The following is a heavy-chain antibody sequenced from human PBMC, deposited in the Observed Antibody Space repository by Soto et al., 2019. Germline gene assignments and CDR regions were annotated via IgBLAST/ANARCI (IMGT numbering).Heavy chain of an antibody. J-gene: IGHJ5*02. V-gene: IGHV4-31*03. Sequence: QVQLQESGPGLVKPSQTLSLTCTVSGGSISNGNYYWTWIRHLPGKGLEWIGNIYYTGSTSYNPSLKSRVTISIDTSKNQCSLKLRSVVAADTAMYYCAKKKTRRPWFDPWGQGTLVTVSS. CDR1: GGSISNGNYY. CDR3: AKKKTRRPWFDP. CDR2: IYYTGST.